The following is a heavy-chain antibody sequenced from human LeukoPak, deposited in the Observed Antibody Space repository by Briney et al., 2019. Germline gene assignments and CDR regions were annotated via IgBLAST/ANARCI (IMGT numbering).Heavy chain of an antibody. CDR2: IYYSGST. CDR1: GGSNSSYY. J-gene: IGHJ6*02. V-gene: IGHV4-59*01. Sequence: SETLSLTCTVSGGSNSSYYWSWIRQPPGKGLEWIGYIYYSGSTNYNPSLKSRVTISVDTSKNQFSLKLSSVTAADTAVYYCARDALYSNYVSTYYYGMDVWGQGTTVTVSS. D-gene: IGHD4-11*01. CDR3: ARDALYSNYVSTYYYGMDV.